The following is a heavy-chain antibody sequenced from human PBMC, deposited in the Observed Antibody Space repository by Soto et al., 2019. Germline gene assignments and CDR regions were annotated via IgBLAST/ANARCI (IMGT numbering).Heavy chain of an antibody. V-gene: IGHV4-30-4*01. CDR2: IYYSGST. D-gene: IGHD2-8*02. J-gene: IGHJ4*02. Sequence: PSETLSLTCPVSGGSISSGDSYWSWIRQPPGKGLEWIGDIYYSGSTNYNPSLKSRVTISVDTSKNQFSLKLTSVTAADTAVYYCAKDKITGLFDYWGQGALVTVSS. CDR1: GGSISSGDSY. CDR3: AKDKITGLFDY.